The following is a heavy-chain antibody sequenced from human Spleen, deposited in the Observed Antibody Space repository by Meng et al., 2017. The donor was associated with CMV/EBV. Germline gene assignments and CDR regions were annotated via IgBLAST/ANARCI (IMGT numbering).Heavy chain of an antibody. V-gene: IGHV3-7*01. D-gene: IGHD6-6*01. Sequence: GGSLRLSCAASGFTFRNFEMNWVRQAPGKGLEWVANIKEDGTKIYYVDSVKGRFTISRDNGKNSLYLQMNSLRAEDTAVYYCRSSSSPYYYGMDVWGQGTAVTVSS. J-gene: IGHJ6*02. CDR1: GFTFRNFE. CDR2: IKEDGTKI. CDR3: RSSSSPYYYGMDV.